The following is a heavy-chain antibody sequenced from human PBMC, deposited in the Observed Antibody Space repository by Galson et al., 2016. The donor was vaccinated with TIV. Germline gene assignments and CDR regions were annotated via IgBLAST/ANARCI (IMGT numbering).Heavy chain of an antibody. CDR2: IDYSGTT. CDR1: GGSISSGGYS. D-gene: IGHD4-17*01. J-gene: IGHJ6*02. CDR3: AGDRNGDFDPSYYYGMDV. V-gene: IGHV4-31*03. Sequence: TLSLTCTVSGGSISSGGYSWSWIRQQPGKGLEWIGYIDYSGTTYYNPSLKSRITMSIDTSKNQFSLNLCSVTATDTAIYYCAGDRNGDFDPSYYYGMDVWGQGTTVTVSS.